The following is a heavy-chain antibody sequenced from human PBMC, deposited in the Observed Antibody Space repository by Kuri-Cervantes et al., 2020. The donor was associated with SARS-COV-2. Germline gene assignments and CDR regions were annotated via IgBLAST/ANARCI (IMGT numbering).Heavy chain of an antibody. Sequence: GGSLRLSCAASGFTFTSYAMHWVRQAPGKGLEWVALISYDGSNKYYADSVKGRFTISRDNAKNSLYLQMNSLTDDDAAVYYCAGSGSLDYWGQGTLGTVSS. J-gene: IGHJ4*02. V-gene: IGHV3-30-3*01. CDR2: ISYDGSNK. D-gene: IGHD1-26*01. CDR3: AGSGSLDY. CDR1: GFTFTSYA.